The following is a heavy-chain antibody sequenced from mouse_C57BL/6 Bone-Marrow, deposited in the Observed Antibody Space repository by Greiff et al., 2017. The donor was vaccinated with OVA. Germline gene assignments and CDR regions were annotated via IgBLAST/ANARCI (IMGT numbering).Heavy chain of an antibody. Sequence: QVQLKQSGAELVRPGASVKLSCKASGYTFTDYYISWVKQRPGQGLEWIARIYPGSGNIYYNEKFKGKATLTAEKSSSTAYMQLSSLTSDDSAVYVGERSDRLKDYINYWGQGTTLTLSS. CDR1: GYTFTDYY. D-gene: IGHD2-14*01. J-gene: IGHJ2*01. CDR2: IYPGSGNI. V-gene: IGHV1-76*01. CDR3: ERSDRLKDYINY.